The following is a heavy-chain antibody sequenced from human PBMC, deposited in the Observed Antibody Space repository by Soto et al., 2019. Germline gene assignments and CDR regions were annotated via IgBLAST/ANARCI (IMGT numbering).Heavy chain of an antibody. Sequence: QVQLQEAGPGLVRPSETLSLTCSVSGGSISPYYWSWIRQPPGKGLEWIGYISYSGSADYNPSLKSRVTMSVYTSKNQFSLTLNSVSAADTAVYYCARLRGRFAELIYSDYWGQGTLVTVS. D-gene: IGHD3-10*01. CDR3: ARLRGRFAELIYSDY. J-gene: IGHJ4*02. CDR1: GGSISPYY. CDR2: ISYSGSA. V-gene: IGHV4-59*08.